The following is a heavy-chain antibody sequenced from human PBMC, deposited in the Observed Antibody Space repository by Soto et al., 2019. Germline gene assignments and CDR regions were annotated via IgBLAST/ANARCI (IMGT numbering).Heavy chain of an antibody. J-gene: IGHJ4*02. CDR1: GGSFSGYY. D-gene: IGHD5-12*01. CDR2: INHSGST. CDR3: ARGSGEMATMALLRPYYFDY. Sequence: SETLSLTCAVYGGSFSGYYWSWIRQPPGKGLEWIGEINHSGSTNYNPSLKSRVTISVDTSKNQFSLKLSSVTAADTAVYYCARGSGEMATMALLRPYYFDYWGQGTLVTVSS. V-gene: IGHV4-34*01.